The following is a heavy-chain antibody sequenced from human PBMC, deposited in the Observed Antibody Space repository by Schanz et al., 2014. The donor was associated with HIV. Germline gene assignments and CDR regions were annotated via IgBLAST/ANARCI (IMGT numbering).Heavy chain of an antibody. CDR1: GFTVSNNY. CDR3: ANEEVPNDY. J-gene: IGHJ4*02. Sequence: VHLVESGGGLVKPGGSLRLSCAASGFTVSNNYMSWVRQAPGKGLEWVSIISGGGGKTYYADSVKGRFTISRDSSKNTVYLQMNGLRAEDTAVYYCANEEVPNDYWGQGTLVTVSS. CDR2: ISGGGGKT. V-gene: IGHV3-23*04.